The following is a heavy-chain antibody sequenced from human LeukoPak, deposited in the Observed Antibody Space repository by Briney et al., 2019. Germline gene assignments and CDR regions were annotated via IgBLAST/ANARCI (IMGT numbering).Heavy chain of an antibody. Sequence: QAGGSLRLSCAASGFTFDDYGMSWVRHAPGKGLEWVSGINWNGDNTNYADSLKGRLTISRDNAKNSLYLQMNSLRAEDTALYYCARGSTHYDVLTGYHYYFDYWGQGTLVTVSS. V-gene: IGHV3-20*04. D-gene: IGHD3-9*01. J-gene: IGHJ4*02. CDR3: ARGSTHYDVLTGYHYYFDY. CDR1: GFTFDDYG. CDR2: INWNGDNT.